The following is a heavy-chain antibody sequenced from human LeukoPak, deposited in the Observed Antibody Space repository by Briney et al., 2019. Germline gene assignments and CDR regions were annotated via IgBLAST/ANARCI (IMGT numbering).Heavy chain of an antibody. V-gene: IGHV3-21*01. CDR1: GFTFGSYS. Sequence: PGGSLRLSCAASGFTFGSYSMNWVRQAPGKGLEWVSSIGSSSSYIYYADSVKGRFTISRDNAKNSLYLQMNSLRAEDTAVYYCARGGTWIQLWFRNDAFDIWGQGTMVTVSS. CDR2: IGSSSSYI. J-gene: IGHJ3*02. CDR3: ARGGTWIQLWFRNDAFDI. D-gene: IGHD5-18*01.